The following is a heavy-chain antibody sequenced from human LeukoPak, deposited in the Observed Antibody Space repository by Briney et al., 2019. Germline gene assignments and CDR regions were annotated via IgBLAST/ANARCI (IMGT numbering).Heavy chain of an antibody. D-gene: IGHD6-13*01. CDR2: IYYSGST. V-gene: IGHV4-39*07. J-gene: IGHJ2*01. CDR1: GGSISSSSYY. CDR3: ASGIAAAGNWYFDL. Sequence: SETLSLTCTFSGGSISSSSYYWGWIRQPPGKGLEWIGSIYYSGSTYYNPSLKSRVTISVDTSKNQFSLKLSSVIAADTAVYYCASGIAAAGNWYFDLWGRGTLVTVSS.